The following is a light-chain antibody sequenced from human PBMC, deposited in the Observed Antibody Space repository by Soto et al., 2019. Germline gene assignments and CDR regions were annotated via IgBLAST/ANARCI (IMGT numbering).Light chain of an antibody. Sequence: QSVLTQPPSACGTPGQRVTISCSGSSSNIGSNTVNWYQQLPGPAPKLLIYSNKQRPSGVPDRFSGSKSGTSASLAISGLQSEDEADYYCAAWDDSLKGWVFGGGTKLTVL. CDR1: SSNIGSNT. CDR3: AAWDDSLKGWV. CDR2: SNK. J-gene: IGLJ3*02. V-gene: IGLV1-44*01.